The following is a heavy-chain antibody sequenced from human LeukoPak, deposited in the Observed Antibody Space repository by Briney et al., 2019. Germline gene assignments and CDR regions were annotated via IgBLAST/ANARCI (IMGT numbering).Heavy chain of an antibody. CDR1: RFTFSSYW. V-gene: IGHV3-7*01. J-gene: IGHJ6*03. D-gene: IGHD6-13*01. CDR3: ARVAIASYYYYMDV. CDR2: IKQDGSEK. Sequence: GGSLRLSCAASRFTFSSYWMSWVRQAPGKGLEWVANIKQDGSEKYYVDSVKGRFTISRDNAKNSLYLQMNSLRAEDTAVYYCARVAIASYYYYMDVWGKGTTVTISS.